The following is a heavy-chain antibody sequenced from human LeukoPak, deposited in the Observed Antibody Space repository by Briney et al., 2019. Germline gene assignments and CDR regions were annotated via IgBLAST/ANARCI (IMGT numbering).Heavy chain of an antibody. CDR3: ARLSITPGTYFDY. CDR1: GYSFTNYW. Sequence: GESLKISCRGSGYSFTNYWIGWVRQMPGKGLEWMGIIYPGDSDTRYSPSFQGQVTISADKSISTANLQWSSLKASDTAMYYCARLSITPGTYFDYWGQGTLVTVSS. J-gene: IGHJ4*02. D-gene: IGHD1-14*01. V-gene: IGHV5-51*01. CDR2: IYPGDSDT.